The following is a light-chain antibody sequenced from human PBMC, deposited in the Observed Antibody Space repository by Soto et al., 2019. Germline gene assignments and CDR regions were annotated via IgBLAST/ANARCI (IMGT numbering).Light chain of an antibody. Sequence: ALRMTQSPSSLSASTGDRVTITCRASLGISSYLAWYQQKPGKAPKLLIYAASTLQSGVPSRFSGSGSETDFTLTISCLQSEDFATYYCQQYYSYPLTFGGGTKVEIK. V-gene: IGKV1-8*01. CDR2: AAS. J-gene: IGKJ4*01. CDR1: LGISSY. CDR3: QQYYSYPLT.